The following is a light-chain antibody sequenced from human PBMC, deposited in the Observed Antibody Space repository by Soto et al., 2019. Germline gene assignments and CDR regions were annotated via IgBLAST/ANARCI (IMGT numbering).Light chain of an antibody. J-gene: IGLJ2*01. Sequence: QSALTQPRSVSGSPGQSVTISCTGTSIDVGDYNYVSWYQQHPGKAPKLMIYAVTKRPSGVPHRFSGSRSGNTASLTISGLQAEDEADYSCCSCAGTYTSEYVLFGGGTQLTVL. CDR2: AVT. CDR1: SIDVGDYNY. V-gene: IGLV2-11*01. CDR3: CSCAGTYTSEYVL.